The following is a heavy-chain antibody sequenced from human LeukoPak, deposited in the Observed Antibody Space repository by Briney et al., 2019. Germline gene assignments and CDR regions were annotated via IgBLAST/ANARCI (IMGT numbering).Heavy chain of an antibody. Sequence: GGSLRLSCAASGFTFSTYWMTWVRQAPGKGLEWVSSISSSSSYIHYADSVKGRFTISRDNAKNSLYLQINSLRAEDTAVYYCAREDRYYDILTGYYFEGFDYWGQGTLVTVSS. CDR3: AREDRYYDILTGYYFEGFDY. D-gene: IGHD3-9*01. CDR2: ISSSSSYI. CDR1: GFTFSTYW. J-gene: IGHJ4*02. V-gene: IGHV3-21*01.